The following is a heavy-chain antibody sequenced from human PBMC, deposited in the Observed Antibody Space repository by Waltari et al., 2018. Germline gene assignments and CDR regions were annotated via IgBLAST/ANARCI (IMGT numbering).Heavy chain of an antibody. V-gene: IGHV4-61*02. Sequence: QVQLQESGPGLVEPSQTLSLACSVSGDSIHRGTYSWSWVRQPAGRGLEWLGRIFARGSTDYNPSLKSRVTISVDTSKSQVSLNLTSLTAADSAVYYCARTLEKTYGGWYFDSWGQGTRVTVSS. D-gene: IGHD3-10*01. CDR3: ARTLEKTYGGWYFDS. J-gene: IGHJ4*02. CDR1: GDSIHRGTYS. CDR2: IFARGST.